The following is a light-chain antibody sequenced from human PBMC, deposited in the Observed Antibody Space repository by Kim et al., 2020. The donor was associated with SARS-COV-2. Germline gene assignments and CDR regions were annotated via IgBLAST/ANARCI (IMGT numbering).Light chain of an antibody. V-gene: IGLV2-11*01. CDR2: DVS. CDR1: SSDVGGANY. Sequence: QAIAISCTGTSSDVGGANYVSWYQQHPGRAPKRMIYDVSKRPSGGPDRFSGSKSGNTASLTISGLQAEDEADYYCCSYAGSYGVVFGGGTQLTVL. CDR3: CSYAGSYGVV. J-gene: IGLJ2*01.